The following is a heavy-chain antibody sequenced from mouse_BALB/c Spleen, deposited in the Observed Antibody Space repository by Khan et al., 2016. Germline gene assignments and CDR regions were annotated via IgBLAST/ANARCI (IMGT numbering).Heavy chain of an antibody. CDR1: GYTFTNYG. D-gene: IGHD3-1*01. CDR2: INTSTGEP. V-gene: IGHV9-3*02. CDR3: ARTARATFAY. Sequence: QIQLVQSGPELKKPGETVKISCKASGYTFTNYGMNWVKQAPGKGLKWMGWINTSTGEPTYAEEFKGRFAFSLETSASTAYLQINNLKSEDTATYVGARTARATFAYWGQETLVTVAA. J-gene: IGHJ3*01.